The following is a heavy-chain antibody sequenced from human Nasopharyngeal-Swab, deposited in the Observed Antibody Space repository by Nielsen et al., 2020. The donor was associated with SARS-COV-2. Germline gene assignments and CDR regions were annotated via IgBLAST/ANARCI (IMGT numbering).Heavy chain of an antibody. D-gene: IGHD1-26*01. J-gene: IGHJ1*01. CDR3: ARDSPVGARDAEYFQH. CDR2: IKQDGSEK. CDR1: GFTFSSYW. Sequence: GESLKISCAASGFTFSSYWMSWVRQAPGKGLEWVANIKQDGSEKYYVDSVKGRFSISRDNAKNSLYLQMNSLRAEDTAVYYCARDSPVGARDAEYFQHWGQGTLVTVSS. V-gene: IGHV3-7*01.